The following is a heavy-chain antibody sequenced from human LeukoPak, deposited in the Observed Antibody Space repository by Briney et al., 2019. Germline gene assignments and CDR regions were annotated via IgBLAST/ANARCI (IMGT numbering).Heavy chain of an antibody. CDR2: IRYDGGNT. V-gene: IGHV3-30*02. J-gene: IGHJ4*02. CDR1: GFTFRTYG. Sequence: GGSLRLTCAASGFTFRTYGMYWVRQAPGKGLDWVAFIRYDGGNTYYADSVKGRFTISRDNSKNTLYLQMNSLRAEDTAMYYCAKYSAGYSSGWPLDYWGQGTLVTVSS. D-gene: IGHD6-19*01. CDR3: AKYSAGYSSGWPLDY.